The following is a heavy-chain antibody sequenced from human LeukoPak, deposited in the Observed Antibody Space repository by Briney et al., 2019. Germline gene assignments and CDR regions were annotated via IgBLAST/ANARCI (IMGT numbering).Heavy chain of an antibody. CDR2: IYHSGST. J-gene: IGHJ4*02. CDR3: ARAETGYSSSWYYY. Sequence: PSETLSLTCAVYGGSFSGYYWSWIRQPPGKGLEWIGEIYHSGSTNYNPSLKSRVTISVDKSKNQFSLKLSSVTAADTAVYYCARAETGYSSSWYYYWGQGTLVTVSS. V-gene: IGHV4-34*01. CDR1: GGSFSGYY. D-gene: IGHD6-13*01.